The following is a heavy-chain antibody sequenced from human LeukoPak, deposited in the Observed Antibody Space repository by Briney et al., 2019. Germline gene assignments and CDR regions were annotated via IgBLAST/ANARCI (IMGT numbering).Heavy chain of an antibody. Sequence: VASVKVSCKASGYTFTINHIYWVRQAPGQGLEFLGWITPDSGGTNYAQRFQGRVTMTRDTSISTAYMELISLTPDDTAAYFCAREVGINVFDIWGQGTMVTVSS. CDR1: GYTFTINH. CDR3: AREVGINVFDI. D-gene: IGHD1-26*01. V-gene: IGHV1-2*02. CDR2: ITPDSGGT. J-gene: IGHJ3*02.